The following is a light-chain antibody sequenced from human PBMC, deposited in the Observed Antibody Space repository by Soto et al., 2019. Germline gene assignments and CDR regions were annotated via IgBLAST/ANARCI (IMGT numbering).Light chain of an antibody. CDR1: QNIDIS. CDR2: AAS. J-gene: IGKJ1*01. CDR3: QQYNSYSWT. Sequence: DIQMTQSPSTLSASFGDRVTTTCRASQNIDISVAWFQQRPGQAPKVLIYAASGLASGVPSTFSGSGSGTEFTLTISSLQPDDVATYYCQQYNSYSWTFGQGTKVDIK. V-gene: IGKV1-5*01.